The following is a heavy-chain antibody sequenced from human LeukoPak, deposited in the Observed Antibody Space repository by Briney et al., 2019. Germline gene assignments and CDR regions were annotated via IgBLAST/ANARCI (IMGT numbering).Heavy chain of an antibody. CDR1: GGTFSSYA. V-gene: IGHV1-69*04. CDR3: ASYVAAADY. J-gene: IGHJ4*02. D-gene: IGHD6-13*01. Sequence: SVKVSCKASGGTFSSYAINWVRQAPGQGLEWMGRIIPTLGIANYAQKFQGRVTITADKSTSTAYMELSSLRSEDTAVYYCASYVAAADYWGQGTLVTVSS. CDR2: IIPTLGIA.